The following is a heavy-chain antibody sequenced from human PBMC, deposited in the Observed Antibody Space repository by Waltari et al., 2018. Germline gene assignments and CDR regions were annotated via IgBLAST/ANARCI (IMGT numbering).Heavy chain of an antibody. CDR2: ISIDGSKN. CDR3: ARDGYSGHLDP. CDR1: GFSFNSFA. D-gene: IGHD5-12*01. V-gene: IGHV3-30*04. Sequence: QAQLVESGGGAVQPGRSLRLSCAASGFSFNSFALHWVRQAPGTGPGWLAGISIDGSKNFYAESVKGRFTISRDKSKNVVYLQVDSLRPEDTAVYYCARDGYSGHLDPWGQGTLVTVSS. J-gene: IGHJ5*02.